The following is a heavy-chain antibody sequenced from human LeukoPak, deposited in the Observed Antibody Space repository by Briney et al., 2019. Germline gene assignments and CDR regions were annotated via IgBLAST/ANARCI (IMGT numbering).Heavy chain of an antibody. D-gene: IGHD2-8*01. J-gene: IGHJ4*02. CDR3: ARADCTNIACPLDY. CDR1: GGSFSGYF. CDR2: INQSGTT. Sequence: PSETLSLTCAVSGGSFSGYFWTWIRQSPGKGPEWIGEINQSGTTNYHPSLKSRVNISVDPSKNQFSLRLSSVTAADTAIYHCARADCTNIACPLDYWGQGNLVTVSS. V-gene: IGHV4-34*01.